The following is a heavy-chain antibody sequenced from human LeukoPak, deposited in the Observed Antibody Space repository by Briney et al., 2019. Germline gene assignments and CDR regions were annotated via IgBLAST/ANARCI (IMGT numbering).Heavy chain of an antibody. CDR2: IYTSGST. D-gene: IGHD5-12*01. J-gene: IGHJ4*02. Sequence: SETLSLTCTVSGGSISSYYWSWIRQPAGKGLQWIGRIYTSGSTNYNPSLKSRVTMSVDTSKNQFSLKLSSVTAADTAVYYCARSPRGYSGYVAFDYWGQGTLVTVSS. CDR3: ARSPRGYSGYVAFDY. CDR1: GGSISSYY. V-gene: IGHV4-4*07.